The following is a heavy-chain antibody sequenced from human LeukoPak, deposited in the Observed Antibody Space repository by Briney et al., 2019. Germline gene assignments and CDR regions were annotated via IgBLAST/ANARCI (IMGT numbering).Heavy chain of an antibody. J-gene: IGHJ6*02. V-gene: IGHV1-2*02. Sequence: ASVKVSCKASGYTFTAYYMHWVRQAPGRGLEWMGWINPNSGDTKYAQKFQGRVTMTRDTSLSTAYMELSSLRSDDTAVYYCAGDPIVVAGYCYGMDVWGQGTTVTVSS. D-gene: IGHD3-22*01. CDR2: INPNSGDT. CDR3: AGDPIVVAGYCYGMDV. CDR1: GYTFTAYY.